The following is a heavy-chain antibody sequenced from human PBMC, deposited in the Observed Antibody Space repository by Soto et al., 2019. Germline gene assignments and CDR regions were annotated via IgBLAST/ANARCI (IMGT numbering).Heavy chain of an antibody. Sequence: ASVKVSCKASGYTFTSYGFSWVRQAPGQGLEWMGWISASNGKTNYAQKLQGRVTMTTDTSTGTAYMELSSLRSEDTAVYYCARERLTMIAVVTPRCAFDIWGQGTMVTLSS. CDR1: GYTFTSYG. CDR3: ARERLTMIAVVTPRCAFDI. V-gene: IGHV1-18*01. CDR2: ISASNGKT. J-gene: IGHJ3*02. D-gene: IGHD3-22*01.